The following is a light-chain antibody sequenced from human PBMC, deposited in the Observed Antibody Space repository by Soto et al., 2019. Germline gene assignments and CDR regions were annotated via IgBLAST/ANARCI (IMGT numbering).Light chain of an antibody. CDR2: DVG. V-gene: IGLV2-14*03. Sequence: QSVLTQPASVSGSPGQSITISCTGTSSDVGNYNYVSWYQHHPAKAPRLIIYDVGNRPSGVSNRFSGSKSGNTASLTISGLQAEDEADYYCSSLTSRNTLFVFGSGTKVTVL. CDR1: SSDVGNYNY. J-gene: IGLJ1*01. CDR3: SSLTSRNTLFV.